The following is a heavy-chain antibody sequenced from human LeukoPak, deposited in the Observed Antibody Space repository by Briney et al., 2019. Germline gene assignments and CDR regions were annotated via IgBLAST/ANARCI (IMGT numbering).Heavy chain of an antibody. CDR3: ARATVAATNIDY. V-gene: IGHV4-59*01. Sequence: SGTLSLTCTLSGGSISSYYWSWIRQPPGKGLEWVGYIYYSGTTNYNPSLKSRVTISVDTSKKQFSLKLSSVTAADTAVYYCARATVAATNIDYWGQGTLVTVSS. CDR2: IYYSGTT. J-gene: IGHJ4*02. CDR1: GGSISSYY. D-gene: IGHD2-15*01.